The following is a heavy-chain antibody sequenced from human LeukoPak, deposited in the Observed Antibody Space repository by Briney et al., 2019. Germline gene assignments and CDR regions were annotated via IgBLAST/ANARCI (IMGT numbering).Heavy chain of an antibody. V-gene: IGHV3-30*18. CDR3: AKDMAMYDFWSGYYHY. J-gene: IGHJ4*02. Sequence: GGSLRLSCAASGFTFSSYGMPWVGQAPGKGLEWVAVMSYDGSNKYYADSVKGRFTISRDNSKNTLYLQMNSLRAEDTAVYYCAKDMAMYDFWSGYYHYWGQGTLVTVSS. CDR2: MSYDGSNK. CDR1: GFTFSSYG. D-gene: IGHD3-3*01.